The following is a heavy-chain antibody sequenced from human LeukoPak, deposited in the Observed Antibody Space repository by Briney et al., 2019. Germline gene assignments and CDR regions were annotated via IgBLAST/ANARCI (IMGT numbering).Heavy chain of an antibody. V-gene: IGHV4-39*01. CDR1: GGSISSSSYY. CDR2: IYYSGST. Sequence: SETLSLTCTVSGGSISSSSYYWGWIRQPPGKGLEWIGSIYYSGSTYYNPSLKSRVTISVDTSKNQFPLKLSSVTAADTAVYYCARREVWGSYREPPFDYWGQGTLVTVSS. J-gene: IGHJ4*02. D-gene: IGHD3-16*02. CDR3: ARREVWGSYREPPFDY.